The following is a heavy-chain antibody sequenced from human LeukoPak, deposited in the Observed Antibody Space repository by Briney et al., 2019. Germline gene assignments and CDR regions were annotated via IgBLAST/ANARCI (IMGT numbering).Heavy chain of an antibody. CDR1: GFTVSSNY. J-gene: IGHJ4*02. CDR2: IYSSGHI. CDR3: VRDRPHGDQKTGELDY. Sequence: GGSLRLSCAVSGFTVSSNYMSWVRQAPGKGLKWVSIIYSSGHIYYRDSVKGRFTISRDNSKNTLYLQMNSLRAEDTAVYYCVRDRPHGDQKTGELDYSGPRTLVTVSS. V-gene: IGHV3-53*05. D-gene: IGHD3-16*01.